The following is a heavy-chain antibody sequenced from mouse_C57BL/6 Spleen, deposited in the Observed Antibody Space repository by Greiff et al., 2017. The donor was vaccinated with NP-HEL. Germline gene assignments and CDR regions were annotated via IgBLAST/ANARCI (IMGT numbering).Heavy chain of an antibody. D-gene: IGHD1-1*01. V-gene: IGHV2-5*01. CDR1: GFSLTSYG. J-gene: IGHJ1*03. CDR2: IWRGGST. CDR3: ATPYYGSSYGYFDV. Sequence: QVQLQQSGPGLVQPSQSLSITCTVSGFSLTSYGVHWVRQSPGKGLEWLGVIWRGGSTDYNAAFMYRLSITKYNSKSQVFFKMNSLQADDTAIYYGATPYYGSSYGYFDVWGTGTTVTVSS.